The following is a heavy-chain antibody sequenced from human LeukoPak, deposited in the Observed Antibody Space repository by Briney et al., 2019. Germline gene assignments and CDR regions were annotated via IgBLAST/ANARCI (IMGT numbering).Heavy chain of an antibody. CDR2: ISAYNGNT. D-gene: IGHD3-22*01. CDR1: GYTFTSHG. CDR3: ATGITYYDSSGKTAFDI. V-gene: IGHV1-18*01. Sequence: ASVKVSCKASGYTFTSHGISWVRQAPGQGLEWMGWISAYNGNTNYAQKFQGRVTMITDTSTSTAYMELRSLRSDDTAVYYCATGITYYDSSGKTAFDIWGQGTMVTVSS. J-gene: IGHJ3*02.